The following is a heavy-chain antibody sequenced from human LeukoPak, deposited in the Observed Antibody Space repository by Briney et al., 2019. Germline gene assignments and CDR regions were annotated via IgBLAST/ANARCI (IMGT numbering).Heavy chain of an antibody. Sequence: SESLSLTCVLYGWSLNDYYWNWIRDPPGKGLEWMGEINARGDTNYNPSLKSRVTISVDTSKKQFSLRLTSMIAADTALYYCARGQVPAARGYNWFDPWGQGTLVTVSS. D-gene: IGHD2-2*01. CDR3: ARGQVPAARGYNWFDP. CDR1: GWSLNDYY. V-gene: IGHV4-34*01. J-gene: IGHJ5*02. CDR2: INARGDT.